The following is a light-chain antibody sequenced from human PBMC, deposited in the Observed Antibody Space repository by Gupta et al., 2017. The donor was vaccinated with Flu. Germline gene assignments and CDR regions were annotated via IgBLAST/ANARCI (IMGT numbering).Light chain of an antibody. J-gene: IGKJ4*01. V-gene: IGKV3-20*01. CDR2: GAS. CDR3: QHEDYSFFT. Sequence: EIVFTQSPGTLSLSPGERATLSCRASQSVRSSYLTWYQQKPGQAPRLLIYGASNRADGTPDRFSGSGSGTEFTLTVSRREPEDSAVYYCQHEDYSFFTFGRGTKVDIK. CDR1: QSVRSSY.